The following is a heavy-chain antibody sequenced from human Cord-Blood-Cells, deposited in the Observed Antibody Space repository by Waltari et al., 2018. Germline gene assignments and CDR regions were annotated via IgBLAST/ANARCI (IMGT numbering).Heavy chain of an antibody. J-gene: IGHJ4*02. V-gene: IGHV4-39*01. CDR2: IYYSGRT. D-gene: IGHD1-26*01. CDR3: ARREGTAIY. Sequence: QLQLQESGPGLVKPSETLSLTCTVPGGSISSSSYYWGWIRQPPGKGLVWLGSIYYSGRTYYNPSLKSRVTISVDTSKTQFSLKLSSVTAADTAVYYCARREGTAIYWGQGTLVTVSS. CDR1: GGSISSSSYY.